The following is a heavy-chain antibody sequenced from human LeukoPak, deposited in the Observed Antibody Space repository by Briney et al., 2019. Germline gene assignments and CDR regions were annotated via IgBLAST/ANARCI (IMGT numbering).Heavy chain of an antibody. Sequence: SETLSLTCAVYGGSFSGYYWSWIRQPPGKGLEWIGEINHSGSTNYNPSLKNRVTISVDTSKNQFSLKLSSVTAADTAVYYCASSHSTRYYFDYWGQGTLVTVSS. CDR1: GGSFSGYY. CDR2: INHSGST. CDR3: ASSHSTRYYFDY. J-gene: IGHJ4*02. D-gene: IGHD6-13*01. V-gene: IGHV4-34*01.